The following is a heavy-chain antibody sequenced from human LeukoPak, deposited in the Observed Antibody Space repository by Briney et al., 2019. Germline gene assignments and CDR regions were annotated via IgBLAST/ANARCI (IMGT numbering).Heavy chain of an antibody. V-gene: IGHV1-46*01. Sequence: RASVKVSCKASGYTFTGYYMHWVRQAPGQGLEWMGIINPSGGSTSYAQKFQGRVTMTRDMSTSTVYMELSSLRSEDTAVYYCARDGDIRDAFDIWGQGTMVTVSS. CDR2: INPSGGST. D-gene: IGHD2-15*01. CDR1: GYTFTGYY. J-gene: IGHJ3*02. CDR3: ARDGDIRDAFDI.